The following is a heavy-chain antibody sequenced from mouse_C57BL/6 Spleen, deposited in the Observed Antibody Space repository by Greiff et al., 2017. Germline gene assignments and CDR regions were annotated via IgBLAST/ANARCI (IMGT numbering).Heavy chain of an antibody. J-gene: IGHJ2*01. V-gene: IGHV5-4*01. D-gene: IGHD3-3*01. CDR2: ISDGGSYT. Sequence: EVKVIESGGGLVKPGGSLKLSCAASGFTFSSYAMSWVRQTPEKRLEWVATISDGGSYTYYPDNVKGRFTISRDNAKNNLYLQMSHLKSEDTAMYYCARDQGDLYFDYWGQGTTLTVSS. CDR1: GFTFSSYA. CDR3: ARDQGDLYFDY.